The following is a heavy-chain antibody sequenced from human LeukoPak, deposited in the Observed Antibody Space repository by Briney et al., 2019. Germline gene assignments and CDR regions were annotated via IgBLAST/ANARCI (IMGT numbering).Heavy chain of an antibody. CDR1: GGSISSGDYY. J-gene: IGHJ4*02. V-gene: IGHV4-30-4*01. Sequence: SETLSLTCTVSGGSISSGDYYWSWIRQPPGKGLEWIGYIYYSGSTYYNPSLKSRVTISVNTSKNQFSLKLSSVTAADTAVYYCARGHYYGSGLFDYWGQGTLVTVSS. D-gene: IGHD3-10*01. CDR3: ARGHYYGSGLFDY. CDR2: IYYSGST.